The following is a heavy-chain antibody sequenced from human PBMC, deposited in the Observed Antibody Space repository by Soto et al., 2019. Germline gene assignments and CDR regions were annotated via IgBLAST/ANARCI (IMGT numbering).Heavy chain of an antibody. J-gene: IGHJ4*02. CDR3: AREYSPLLAVAGPLDDY. CDR2: IYSGGST. V-gene: IGHV3-66*01. Sequence: EVQLVESGGGLVQPGGSLRLSCPASGFTVSSHYMSWVRQAPGKGLEWVPVIYSGGSTYYAYSVKGRFTISRENSKNKLYRQMNSLRAEDTAVYYCAREYSPLLAVAGPLDDYWGLGTLVTVSS. CDR1: GFTVSSHY. D-gene: IGHD6-13*01.